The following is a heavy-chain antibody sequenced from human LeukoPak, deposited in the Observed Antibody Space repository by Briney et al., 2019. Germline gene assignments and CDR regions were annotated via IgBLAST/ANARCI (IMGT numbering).Heavy chain of an antibody. Sequence: GASVKVSCKASRGTFSSYAISWVRQAPGQGLEWMGLSNPSGGSTNYAQKFQGRVTMTRDTSTSTVYMELSSLRSEDTAVYYCARGPRITLIRGGQWYYYMDVWGKGTTVTISS. J-gene: IGHJ6*03. V-gene: IGHV1-46*01. CDR3: ARGPRITLIRGGQWYYYMDV. D-gene: IGHD3-10*01. CDR1: RGTFSSYA. CDR2: SNPSGGST.